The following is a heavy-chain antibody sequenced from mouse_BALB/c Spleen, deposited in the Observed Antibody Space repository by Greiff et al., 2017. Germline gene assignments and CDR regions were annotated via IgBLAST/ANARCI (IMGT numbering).Heavy chain of an antibody. CDR3: ARGATERMDY. J-gene: IGHJ4*01. Sequence: EVQLQQSGAELVKPGASVKLSCTASGFNINDTYMPWVQQRPEQGLEWIGRIDPANGNTKYDPKFQGKATITADTYSNTAYLQLSSLISEDTAVYYCARGATERMDYWGQGTSVTVSS. V-gene: IGHV14-3*02. CDR1: GFNINDTY. CDR2: IDPANGNT. D-gene: IGHD3-1*01.